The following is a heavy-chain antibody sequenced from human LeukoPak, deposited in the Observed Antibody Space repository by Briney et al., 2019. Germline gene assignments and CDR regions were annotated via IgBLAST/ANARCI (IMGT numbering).Heavy chain of an antibody. D-gene: IGHD6-19*01. CDR2: MNPNSGNT. J-gene: IGHJ4*02. CDR1: GYTFTSYD. CDR3: ARRGGWYYFDY. Sequence: ASVKVSRKASGYTFTSYDINWGRQATGQGLEWMGGMNPNSGNTGYAQKFQGRVTMTRNTSISTAYMELSSLRSEDTAVYYCARRGGWYYFDYWGQGTLVTVSS. V-gene: IGHV1-8*01.